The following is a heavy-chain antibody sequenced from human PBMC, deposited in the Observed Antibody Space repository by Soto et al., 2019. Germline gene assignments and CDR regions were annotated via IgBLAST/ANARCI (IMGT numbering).Heavy chain of an antibody. J-gene: IGHJ6*01. Sequence: QEHLVESGGGVVQPGRSLRLSCGGSGFTFNTYGMHWVRQSPGKGLQWVAIIWYDGSIKYYAASVKGRFTISRDNSKIRMYLQMNSMRDEDTAVYYCARIDCTCNKCTPYYPYGMGLWGQGATVTVSS. V-gene: IGHV3-33*01. D-gene: IGHD3-22*01. CDR2: IWYDGSIK. CDR3: ARIDCTCNKCTPYYPYGMGL. CDR1: GFTFNTYG.